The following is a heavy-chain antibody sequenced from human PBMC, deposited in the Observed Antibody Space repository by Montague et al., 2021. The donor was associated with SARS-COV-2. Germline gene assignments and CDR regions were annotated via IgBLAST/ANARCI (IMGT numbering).Heavy chain of an antibody. J-gene: IGHJ4*02. V-gene: IGHV6-1*01. CDR3: ARTSASSDY. CDR2: TYYRSKWYN. Sequence: CAISGDSDCSNSAACNSNRHSPSRRPDWLVVTYYRSKWYNDYAVSVKSRITINPDTSKNQISLQLNSVTPEDTAVYYCARTSASSDYWGQGTLVTVSS. CDR1: GDSDCSNSAA. D-gene: IGHD1-26*01.